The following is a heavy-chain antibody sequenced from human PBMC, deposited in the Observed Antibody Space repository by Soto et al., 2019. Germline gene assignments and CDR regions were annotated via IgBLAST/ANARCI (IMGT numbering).Heavy chain of an antibody. CDR1: GGSFSGYY. J-gene: IGHJ6*02. CDR3: ARGGYCSSTSCYHYYYYYGMDV. Sequence: SETLSLTCAVYGGSFSGYYWSWIRQPPGKGLEWIGEIYHRGSTNYNPSLKSRVTISVDTSKNQFSLKLSSVTAADTAVYYCARGGYCSSTSCYHYYYYYGMDVWGQGTTVTVS. CDR2: IYHRGST. D-gene: IGHD2-2*01. V-gene: IGHV4-34*01.